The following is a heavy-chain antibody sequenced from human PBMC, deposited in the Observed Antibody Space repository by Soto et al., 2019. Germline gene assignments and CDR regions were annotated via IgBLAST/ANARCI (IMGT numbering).Heavy chain of an antibody. J-gene: IGHJ5*02. Sequence: KSSETLSLTCTVSGGSIISYYWSWIRQPAGKGLEWIGRIYTSGSTNYNPSLKSRVTMSVDTSKNQFSLKLSSVTAADTAVYYCARDIYPIGAAALDPWGQGTLVTVSS. CDR3: ARDIYPIGAAALDP. CDR1: GGSIISYY. D-gene: IGHD6-13*01. CDR2: IYTSGST. V-gene: IGHV4-4*07.